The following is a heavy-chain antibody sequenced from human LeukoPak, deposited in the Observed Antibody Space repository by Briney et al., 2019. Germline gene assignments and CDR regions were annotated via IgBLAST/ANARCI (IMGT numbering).Heavy chain of an antibody. D-gene: IGHD2-15*01. CDR2: IYPGDSDT. J-gene: IGHJ6*02. CDR1: GYSFTNYG. Sequence: GESLKISCKGSGYSFTNYGIGWVRQMPGKGLEWMGVIYPGDSDTKYSPSFQGQVTIPADRSISTAYLQWSSLKASDTAMYYCARYCSGGSCYYGMDVWGQGTMVTVSS. V-gene: IGHV5-51*01. CDR3: ARYCSGGSCYYGMDV.